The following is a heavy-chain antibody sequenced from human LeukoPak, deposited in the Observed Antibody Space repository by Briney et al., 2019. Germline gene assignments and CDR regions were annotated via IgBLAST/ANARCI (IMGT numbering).Heavy chain of an antibody. V-gene: IGHV4-39*07. J-gene: IGHJ4*02. CDR1: GASISSSAYY. CDR2: INHSGST. CDR3: ARRRQWLGRSDFDY. Sequence: PSETLSLTCIISGASISSSAYYWGWIRQPPGKGLEWIGEINHSGSTNYNPSLKSRVTISVDTSKNQFSLKLSSVTAADTAVYYCARRRQWLGRSDFDYWGQGTLVTVSS. D-gene: IGHD6-19*01.